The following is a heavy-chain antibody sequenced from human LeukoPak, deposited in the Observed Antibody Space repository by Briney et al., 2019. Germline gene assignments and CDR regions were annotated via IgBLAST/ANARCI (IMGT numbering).Heavy chain of an antibody. V-gene: IGHV3-23*01. CDR2: ISGSGGST. J-gene: IGHJ4*02. CDR3: AKAMGATLFDY. D-gene: IGHD1-26*01. Sequence: GGSLRLSCAASGFTFSSYAMSWVRQAPGKGLEWVSGISGSGGSTYYADSEKGLFTISRDNSKNTLYLQMNSLRAGDTAVYYCAKAMGATLFDYWGQGTLVTVSS. CDR1: GFTFSSYA.